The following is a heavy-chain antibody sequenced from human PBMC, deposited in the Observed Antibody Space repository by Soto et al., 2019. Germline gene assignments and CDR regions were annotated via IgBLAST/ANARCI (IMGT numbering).Heavy chain of an antibody. CDR3: ARLKPGMLHRRNWFDP. Sequence: PSETLSLTCTVSGGSISSGGYYWSWIRQHPGKGLEWIGYIYYSGSTYYNPSLKSRVTISVDTSKNQFSLKLSSVTAADTAVYYCARLKPGMLHRRNWFDPWGQGTLVTVSS. V-gene: IGHV4-31*03. CDR2: IYYSGST. CDR1: GGSISSGGYY. J-gene: IGHJ5*02. D-gene: IGHD2-8*01.